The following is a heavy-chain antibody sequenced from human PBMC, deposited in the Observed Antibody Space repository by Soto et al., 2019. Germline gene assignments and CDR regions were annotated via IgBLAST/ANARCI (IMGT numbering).Heavy chain of an antibody. CDR2: IYSTGSS. CDR1: PGSISSGNYY. CDR3: ARDGIVLWLSGRDRFDP. D-gene: IGHD2-15*01. V-gene: IGHV4-30-4*01. J-gene: IGHJ5*02. Sequence: PSETLSLTCTVSPGSISSGNYYWSWIRQSPGKGLQWIGYIYSTGSSYYNPSPRSRVSMSVDTSKNQFSLNLSSVTAADTAVFFCARDGIVLWLSGRDRFDPWDQGTLVAASS.